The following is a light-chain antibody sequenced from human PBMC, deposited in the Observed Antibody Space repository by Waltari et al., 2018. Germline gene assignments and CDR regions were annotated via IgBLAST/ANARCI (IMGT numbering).Light chain of an antibody. J-gene: IGLJ2*01. CDR2: SDN. CDR1: RSNIGATT. Sequence: QSALTQPPSVSGTPGQTVTISCSGTRSNIGATTVHWYQQVPGTAPKLLIFSDNQRSSGIPDRFSGSKSGTSASLAISGLQSDDEADYFCATWDANVNAQVVFGGGTTVTV. V-gene: IGLV1-44*01. CDR3: ATWDANVNAQVV.